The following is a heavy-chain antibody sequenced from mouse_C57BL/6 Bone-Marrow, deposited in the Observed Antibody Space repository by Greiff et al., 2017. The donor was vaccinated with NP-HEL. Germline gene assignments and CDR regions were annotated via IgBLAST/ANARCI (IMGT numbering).Heavy chain of an antibody. Sequence: VQLQESGAELVRPGASVTLSCKASGYTFTDYEMHWVKQTPVHGLEWIGAIDPETGGTAYNQKFKGKAILTADKSSSTAYMELRSLTSEDSAVYYCTRETGYWGQGTTLTVSS. CDR1: GYTFTDYE. CDR3: TRETGY. V-gene: IGHV1-15*01. CDR2: IDPETGGT. J-gene: IGHJ2*01. D-gene: IGHD3-2*01.